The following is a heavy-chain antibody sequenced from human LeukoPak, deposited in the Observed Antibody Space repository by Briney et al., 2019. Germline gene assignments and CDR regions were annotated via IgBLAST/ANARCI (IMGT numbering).Heavy chain of an antibody. CDR1: GGSISSGGYY. Sequence: SETLSLTCTVSGGSISSGGYYWSWIRQHPGKGLEWIGYIYYSGSTYYNPSLKSRVTISVDTSKNQFSLKLSSVTAADTAVYYCARVYNWNFRFDYWGQGTLVTVSS. CDR2: IYYSGST. J-gene: IGHJ4*02. V-gene: IGHV4-31*03. D-gene: IGHD1-7*01. CDR3: ARVYNWNFRFDY.